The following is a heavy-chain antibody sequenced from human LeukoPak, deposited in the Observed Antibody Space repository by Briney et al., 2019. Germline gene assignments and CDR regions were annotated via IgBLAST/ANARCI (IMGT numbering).Heavy chain of an antibody. V-gene: IGHV3-48*01. CDR2: ISSSSSTI. CDR1: GFTFSSYS. J-gene: IGHJ3*02. D-gene: IGHD3-22*01. CDR3: ARDRAGSGYHDAFDI. Sequence: GGSLRLSCAASGFTFSSYSMNWVRQAPGKGLEWVSYISSSSSTIYYADSVKGRFTISRDNAKNSLYLQMYSLRAEDTAVYYCARDRAGSGYHDAFDIWGQGTMVTVSS.